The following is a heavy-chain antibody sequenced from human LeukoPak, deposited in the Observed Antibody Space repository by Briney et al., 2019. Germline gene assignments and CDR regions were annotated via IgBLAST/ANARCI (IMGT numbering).Heavy chain of an antibody. Sequence: GESLKISCKGSGYRFTSYWIGWVRQMPGKGLEWMGIIYPGDSDTRYSPSFQGQVIISVDKSISTAYLQWSSLKASDTAICYCARRQGLQTDIAARRPDAFDIWGQGTMVTVSS. J-gene: IGHJ3*02. CDR2: IYPGDSDT. V-gene: IGHV5-51*01. CDR3: ARRQGLQTDIAARRPDAFDI. D-gene: IGHD6-6*01. CDR1: GYRFTSYW.